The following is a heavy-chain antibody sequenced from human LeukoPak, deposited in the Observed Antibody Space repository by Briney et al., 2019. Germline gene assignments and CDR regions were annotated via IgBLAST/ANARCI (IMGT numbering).Heavy chain of an antibody. J-gene: IGHJ3*02. Sequence: GASVKVSCKASGGTFSSYAISWVRQAPGRGLEWMGRIIPILGIANYAQKFQGRVTITADKSTSTAYMELSSLRSEDTAVYYCARYSSGYYGAFDIWGQGTMVTVSS. CDR2: IIPILGIA. CDR3: ARYSSGYYGAFDI. V-gene: IGHV1-69*04. CDR1: GGTFSSYA. D-gene: IGHD3-22*01.